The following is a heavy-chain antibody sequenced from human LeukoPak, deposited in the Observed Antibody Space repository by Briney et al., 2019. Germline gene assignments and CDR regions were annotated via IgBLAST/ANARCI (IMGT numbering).Heavy chain of an antibody. CDR1: GGSISSSSYY. V-gene: IGHV4-39*01. Sequence: SETLSLTCTVSGGSISSSSYYWGWIRQPPGKWLEWIGSIYYSGSTYYNPSLKSRVTISVDTSKNQFSLKLSSVTAADTAVYYCAVRGLYDFWSGYLDAFDPWGQGTLVTVSS. D-gene: IGHD3-3*01. CDR3: AVRGLYDFWSGYLDAFDP. J-gene: IGHJ5*02. CDR2: IYYSGST.